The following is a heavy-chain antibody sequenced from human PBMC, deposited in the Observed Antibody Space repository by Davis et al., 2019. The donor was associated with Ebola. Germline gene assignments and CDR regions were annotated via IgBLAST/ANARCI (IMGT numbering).Heavy chain of an antibody. Sequence: GESLKISCKGSGYTFSNYWIGWVRQMPGKGLEWMGIIYPGDSDTRYSPSFQGQVTISADKSISTAYLQWSSLKASDTAMYYCAREAGTSPVAFDIWGQGTMVTVSS. D-gene: IGHD4-17*01. CDR2: IYPGDSDT. V-gene: IGHV5-51*01. J-gene: IGHJ3*02. CDR1: GYTFSNYW. CDR3: AREAGTSPVAFDI.